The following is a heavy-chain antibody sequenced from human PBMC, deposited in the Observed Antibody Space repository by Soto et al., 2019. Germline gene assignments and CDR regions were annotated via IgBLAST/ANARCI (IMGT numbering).Heavy chain of an antibody. CDR1: GYTFTSYG. J-gene: IGHJ3*02. CDR2: ISAYNGNT. D-gene: IGHD2-15*01. Sequence: QVQLVQSGAEVKKPGASVKVSCKASGYTFTSYGISWVRQAPGQGLEWMGWISAYNGNTNYAQKLQGRVTMTTDTSTSTAYMELRSLRSDDTAVYYCASVPGYCSGGSCTHAFDIWGQGTMVTVSS. V-gene: IGHV1-18*01. CDR3: ASVPGYCSGGSCTHAFDI.